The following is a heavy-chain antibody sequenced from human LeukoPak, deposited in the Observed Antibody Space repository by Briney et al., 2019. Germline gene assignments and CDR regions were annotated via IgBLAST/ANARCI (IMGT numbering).Heavy chain of an antibody. Sequence: SVKVSCKASGGTFSSYAISWVRQAPGQGLEWMGGIIPIFGTANYAQKFQGRVTITADESTSTAYMELSSLRTEDTAVYYCARPTEEMATINAYFHYWGQGTLVTVSS. CDR1: GGTFSSYA. CDR2: IIPIFGTA. D-gene: IGHD5-24*01. CDR3: ARPTEEMATINAYFHY. J-gene: IGHJ4*02. V-gene: IGHV1-69*01.